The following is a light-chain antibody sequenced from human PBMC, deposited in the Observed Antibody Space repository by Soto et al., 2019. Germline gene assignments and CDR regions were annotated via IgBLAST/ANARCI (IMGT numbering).Light chain of an antibody. CDR1: QSFGRW. J-gene: IGKJ2*01. CDR2: KTS. Sequence: DIQMTQSPSTLSASVGDRVSITCRASQSFGRWLAWYQQTPGKAPELLIYKTSTLERGVASKLSGSESETEFTLPSSSLQPDDFATYYCQEYKTGPGYNFGQRTRLQIK. V-gene: IGKV1-5*03. CDR3: QEYKTGPGYN.